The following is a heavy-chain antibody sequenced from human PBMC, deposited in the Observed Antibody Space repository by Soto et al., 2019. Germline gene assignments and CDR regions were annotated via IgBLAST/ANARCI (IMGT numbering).Heavy chain of an antibody. CDR1: GFTFSSYA. CDR3: AKGGDPFFYYYYYTDV. J-gene: IGHJ6*03. V-gene: IGHV3-23*01. Sequence: GGSLRLSCAASGFTFSSYAMSWVRQAPGKGLEWVSAISGSGGSTYYADSVKGRFTISRDNSKNTLYLQMNSLRAEDTAVYYCAKGGDPFFYYYYYTDVWGKGTTVTVSS. D-gene: IGHD3-10*01. CDR2: ISGSGGST.